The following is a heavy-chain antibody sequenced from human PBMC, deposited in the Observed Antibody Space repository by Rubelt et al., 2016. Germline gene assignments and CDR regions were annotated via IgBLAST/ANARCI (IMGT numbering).Heavy chain of an antibody. CDR3: ARVADTSGYLDY. J-gene: IGHJ4*02. V-gene: IGHV3-23*01. CDR1: GFTFSGYA. D-gene: IGHD3-22*01. CDR2: ISGSGGST. Sequence: GGGLVQPGGSLRLSCAASGFTFSGYAMSWVRQAPGKGLEWVSAISGSGGSTYYADSVKGRFTISRDNSKNTLDLQMNSLRAEDTALYYCARVADTSGYLDYWGQGTLVTVSS.